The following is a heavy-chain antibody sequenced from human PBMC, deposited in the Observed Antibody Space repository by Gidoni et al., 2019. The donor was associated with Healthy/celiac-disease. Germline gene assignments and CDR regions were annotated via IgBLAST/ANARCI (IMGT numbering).Heavy chain of an antibody. D-gene: IGHD6-6*01. CDR3: AREDEYSSSNLFGNGMDV. CDR2: ISYDGSNK. Sequence: QVQLVESGGGVVQPGRFLRLSCAASAFTFSSYALHWVRQAPGKGLEWVAVISYDGSNKYYADSVKGRFTISRDNSKNTLYLQMNSLRAEDTAVYYCAREDEYSSSNLFGNGMDVWGQGTTVTVSS. CDR1: AFTFSSYA. V-gene: IGHV3-30*04. J-gene: IGHJ6*02.